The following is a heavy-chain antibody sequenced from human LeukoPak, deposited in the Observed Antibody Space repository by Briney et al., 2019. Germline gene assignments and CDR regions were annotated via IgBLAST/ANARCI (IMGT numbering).Heavy chain of an antibody. J-gene: IGHJ5*02. Sequence: SETLSLTCTVSGGSISSYSWSWIRQPPGKGLEWIGYIYHSGSTYYNPSLKSRVTISVDRSKNQFSLKLSSVTAADTAVYYCARGVNYGSGSYYLSPWFDPWGQGTLVTVSS. CDR1: GGSISSYS. V-gene: IGHV4-30-2*01. D-gene: IGHD3-10*01. CDR2: IYHSGST. CDR3: ARGVNYGSGSYYLSPWFDP.